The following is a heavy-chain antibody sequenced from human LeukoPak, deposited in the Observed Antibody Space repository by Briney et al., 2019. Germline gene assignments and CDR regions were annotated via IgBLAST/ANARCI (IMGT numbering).Heavy chain of an antibody. CDR3: ARAQLPYGSGSQRGYGMDV. V-gene: IGHV1-2*02. J-gene: IGHJ6*02. D-gene: IGHD3-10*01. CDR1: GYTFTGYY. Sequence: ASVKVSCKASGYTFTGYYMHWVRQAPGQGLEWMGWINPNSGGTNYAQKFQGKVTMTRDTSISTAYMELSRLRSDDTAVYYCARAQLPYGSGSQRGYGMDVWGQGTTVTVSS. CDR2: INPNSGGT.